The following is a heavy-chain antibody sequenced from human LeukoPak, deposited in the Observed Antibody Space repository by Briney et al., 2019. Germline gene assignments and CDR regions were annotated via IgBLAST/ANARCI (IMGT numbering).Heavy chain of an antibody. CDR1: GLAFTNDA. J-gene: IGHJ4*02. D-gene: IGHD2-2*01. CDR2: ISGSDST. Sequence: PVGSLRLSCAASGLAFTNDAMSRVRQAPGHELEWVSGISGSDSTYYADSVKGRFTISRDKSKNTLILQMNSLRAEDTAVYYCAARGGRYCSSTSCPLDYWGQGTLVTVSS. CDR3: AARGGRYCSSTSCPLDY. V-gene: IGHV3-23*01.